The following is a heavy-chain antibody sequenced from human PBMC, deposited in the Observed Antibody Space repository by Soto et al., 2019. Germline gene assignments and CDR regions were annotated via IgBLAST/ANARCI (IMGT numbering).Heavy chain of an antibody. D-gene: IGHD2-21*02. Sequence: GESLKISCKGSGYSFTSYWIGWVRQMPGKGLEWMGIIYPGDSDTRYSPSFQGQVTISADKSISTAYLQWSSLKASDTAMYYCARKSLRSNYYYYYGMDVWGQGTTVTVYS. J-gene: IGHJ6*02. CDR1: GYSFTSYW. V-gene: IGHV5-51*01. CDR3: ARKSLRSNYYYYYGMDV. CDR2: IYPGDSDT.